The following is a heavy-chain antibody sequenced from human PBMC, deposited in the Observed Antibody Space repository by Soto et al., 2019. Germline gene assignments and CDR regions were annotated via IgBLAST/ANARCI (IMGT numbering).Heavy chain of an antibody. V-gene: IGHV1-69*01. Sequence: QVQLVQSGAEVKKPGSSVKVSCKASGGIFSTYAISWLRQAPGQGLEWMGGIIPLFGTPNYAQRFQGRETITADESTSTAYMELSRLRSEDTAVYYCARDRDDYGSGNYYNRIDFWGQGTLVTVSS. CDR1: GGIFSTYA. CDR3: ARDRDDYGSGNYYNRIDF. D-gene: IGHD3-10*01. CDR2: IIPLFGTP. J-gene: IGHJ4*02.